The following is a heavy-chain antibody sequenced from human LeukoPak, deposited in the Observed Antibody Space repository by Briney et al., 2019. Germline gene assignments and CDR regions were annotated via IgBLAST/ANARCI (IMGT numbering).Heavy chain of an antibody. V-gene: IGHV4-4*07. CDR2: IYKGGST. CDR3: ARGGAPMVSDYYYMDV. CDR1: GGSISRYY. D-gene: IGHD3-10*01. J-gene: IGHJ6*03. Sequence: KPSQTLSLTCTVSGGSISRYYWSWIRQPAGKGQEWIGRIYKGGSTNYNPSLKSRVTMSLDTSKSQFSLKMTSLTVADTAVYYCARGGAPMVSDYYYMDVWGKGTTVTVSS.